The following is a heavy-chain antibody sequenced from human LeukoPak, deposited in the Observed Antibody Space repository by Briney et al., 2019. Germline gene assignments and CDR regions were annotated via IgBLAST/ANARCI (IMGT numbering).Heavy chain of an antibody. Sequence: GGSLRLSCAASGFTFSSYGMHWVRQAPGKGLEWVAVIWYDGSNKYYADSVKGRFTISRDNSKNTLYLQMNSPRAEDTAVYYCARDGEDCSSTSCYPDYWGQGTLVTVSS. CDR2: IWYDGSNK. V-gene: IGHV3-33*01. D-gene: IGHD2-2*01. CDR3: ARDGEDCSSTSCYPDY. CDR1: GFTFSSYG. J-gene: IGHJ4*02.